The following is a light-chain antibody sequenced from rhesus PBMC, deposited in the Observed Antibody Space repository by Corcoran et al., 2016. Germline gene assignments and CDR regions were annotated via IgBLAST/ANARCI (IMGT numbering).Light chain of an antibody. CDR3: MQSTKDPYS. J-gene: IGKJ2*01. CDR2: KVT. V-gene: IGKV2S2*01. Sequence: DIVMTQTPLSLPVTPGESASISCRSSQSLLHSNGNTYLAWYLQKPGPSPRLLIYKVTTRESGVPDRFSGSGSGTDFTLKISRVEPEDVGVYYCMQSTKDPYSFGQGTKVEIK. CDR1: QSLLHSNGNTY.